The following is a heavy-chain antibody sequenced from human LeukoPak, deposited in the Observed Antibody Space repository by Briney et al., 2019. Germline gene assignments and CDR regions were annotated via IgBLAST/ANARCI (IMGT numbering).Heavy chain of an antibody. CDR2: IYYSGST. CDR3: ARRTVDYYDSGGYDYYFDY. CDR1: GGSISSSSYY. V-gene: IGHV4-39*01. D-gene: IGHD3-22*01. Sequence: PSETLSLTCTVSGGSISSSSYYWGWIRQPPGKGLEWIGSIYYSGSTYYNPSLKSRVTISVDTSKNQFSLKLSSVTAADTAVYYCARRTVDYYDSGGYDYYFDYWGQGTLVTVSS. J-gene: IGHJ4*02.